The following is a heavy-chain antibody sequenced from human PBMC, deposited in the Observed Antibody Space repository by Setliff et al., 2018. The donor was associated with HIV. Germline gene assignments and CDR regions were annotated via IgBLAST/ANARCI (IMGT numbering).Heavy chain of an antibody. CDR1: GFTFSSYS. Sequence: LRLSCAASGFTFSSYSMNWVRQAPGKGLEWVSSISSSGGSTYYADSVKGRFTISRDNSKNTLYLQMNSLRAEDTAVYYCAKNGFDIWGQGTMVTVSS. CDR3: AKNGFDI. CDR2: ISSSGGST. J-gene: IGHJ3*02. V-gene: IGHV3-23*01.